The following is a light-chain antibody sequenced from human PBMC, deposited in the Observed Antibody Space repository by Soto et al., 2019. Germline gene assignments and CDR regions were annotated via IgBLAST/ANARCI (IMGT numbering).Light chain of an antibody. V-gene: IGKV3-15*01. J-gene: IGKJ2*01. CDR1: QSVSSN. CDR3: QQYNNWPPYT. Sequence: EIVMTQSPATLSVSPGERATLSCRASQSVSSNLAWYQQKPGQAPRLLIYGASTRATGIPARFSGSGSGTEFTLTISSLQSEDVAVYDCQQYNNWPPYTFGQGNKVEIK. CDR2: GAS.